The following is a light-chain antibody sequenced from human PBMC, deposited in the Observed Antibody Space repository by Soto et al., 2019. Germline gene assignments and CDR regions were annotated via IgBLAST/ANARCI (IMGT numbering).Light chain of an antibody. Sequence: ILLTQSPATLSLSPGERAALSCRASQSVSSYLAWYQQKPGQAPRLLIYDASTRATGIPARFSGSGSGTDFTLTISSLEPEDFAVYYCQQRSNWPPITFGQGTRLEIK. CDR2: DAS. CDR1: QSVSSY. CDR3: QQRSNWPPIT. J-gene: IGKJ5*01. V-gene: IGKV3-11*01.